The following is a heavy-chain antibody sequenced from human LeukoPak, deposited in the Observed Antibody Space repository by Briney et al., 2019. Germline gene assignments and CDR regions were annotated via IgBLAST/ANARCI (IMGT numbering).Heavy chain of an antibody. J-gene: IGHJ3*02. CDR2: MNPNSGNT. D-gene: IGHD1-7*01. V-gene: IGHV1-8*03. CDR3: ARGEDNWNYGVAFDI. CDR1: GYTFNTYG. Sequence: GASVKVSCKPYGYTFNTYGITWVRQAPGQGLEWMGWMNPNSGNTGYAQKFQGRVTITRNTSISTAYMELSSLRSEDTAVYYCARGEDNWNYGVAFDIWGQGTMVTVSS.